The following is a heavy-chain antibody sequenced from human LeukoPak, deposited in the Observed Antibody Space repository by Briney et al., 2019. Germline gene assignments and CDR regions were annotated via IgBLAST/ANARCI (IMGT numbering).Heavy chain of an antibody. D-gene: IGHD2-21*01. CDR2: IYHSGPT. CDR1: SFSISSGHY. Sequence: KPSETLSLTCSVSSFSISSGHYWGWIRQPPGKGLEWIGCIYHSGPTYYNPSLKSRVTISVDTSKNHFSLTLTSVTAADTAVYYCARDVDRFDYWGQGTLVTVSS. J-gene: IGHJ4*02. V-gene: IGHV4-38-2*02. CDR3: ARDVDRFDY.